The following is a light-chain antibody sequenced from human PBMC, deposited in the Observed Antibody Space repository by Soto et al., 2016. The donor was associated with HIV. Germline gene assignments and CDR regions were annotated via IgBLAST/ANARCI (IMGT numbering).Light chain of an antibody. CDR1: NIGVKN. CDR2: DDN. J-gene: IGLJ2*01. Sequence: SYVLTQPPSLSVAPGKTATITCGGDNIGVKNVHWYQQRPGQAPVLVVRDDNVRPSGIPERFSGSNSGNTATLIISRVEAGDESDYYCQVWDSSSDHVVFGGGTKADRP. V-gene: IGLV3-21*03. CDR3: QVWDSSSDHVV.